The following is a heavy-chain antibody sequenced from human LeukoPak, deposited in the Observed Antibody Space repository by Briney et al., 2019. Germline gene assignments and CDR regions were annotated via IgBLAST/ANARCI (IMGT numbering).Heavy chain of an antibody. D-gene: IGHD1-26*01. CDR3: ASIGGEGGSYWL. V-gene: IGHV4-30-4*01. CDR1: GGSISSGDYY. CDR2: IYYSGST. J-gene: IGHJ4*02. Sequence: PSETLSLTCTVSGGSISSGDYYWSWIRQPPGKGLEWIGYIYYSGSTYYNPSLKSRVTISVDTSKNQFSLKLSSVTAADTAVYHCASIGGEGGSYWLWGQGTLVTVSS.